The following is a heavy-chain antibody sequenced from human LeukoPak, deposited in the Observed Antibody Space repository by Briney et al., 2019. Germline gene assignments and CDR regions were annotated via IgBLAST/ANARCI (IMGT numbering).Heavy chain of an antibody. CDR1: GGTFSSYT. V-gene: IGHV1-69*02. D-gene: IGHD4-11*01. Sequence: SSVKVSCKASGGTFSSYTISWVRQAPGQGLEWMGRIIPILGIANYAQKFQGRVTITADKSTSTAYMELSSLRSEDTAVYYCARGVYYSNPYYYYYMDVWGKGTTVTVS. J-gene: IGHJ6*03. CDR2: IIPILGIA. CDR3: ARGVYYSNPYYYYYMDV.